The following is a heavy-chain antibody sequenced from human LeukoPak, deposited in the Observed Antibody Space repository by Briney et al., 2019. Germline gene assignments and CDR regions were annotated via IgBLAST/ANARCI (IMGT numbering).Heavy chain of an antibody. CDR3: ARGSGAYGDFDY. CDR1: GFSVSGNW. Sequence: GGSLRLSCAASGFSVSGNWMHWVRHAPGKGLVWVSRINSDGSSTNYADSVGGRFTISRDNAKNTVYLQVNSLRVEDTAVYYCARGSGAYGDFDYWGQGTLVTVSS. D-gene: IGHD6-19*01. V-gene: IGHV3-74*01. CDR2: INSDGSST. J-gene: IGHJ4*02.